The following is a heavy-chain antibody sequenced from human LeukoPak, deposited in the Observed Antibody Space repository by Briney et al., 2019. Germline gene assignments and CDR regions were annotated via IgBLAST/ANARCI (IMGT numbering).Heavy chain of an antibody. V-gene: IGHV5-51*01. J-gene: IGHJ4*02. CDR3: ARQNDFRLDY. Sequence: GESLKISCKGSGYTFSSYWIGRVRQMPGKGLEWMGIIYPGDSDTRYSPSLQGQVTISVDTSIGTAYLQWSSLKASDTAIYYCARQNDFRLDYWGQGTLVTVSS. CDR1: GYTFSSYW. CDR2: IYPGDSDT. D-gene: IGHD3-3*01.